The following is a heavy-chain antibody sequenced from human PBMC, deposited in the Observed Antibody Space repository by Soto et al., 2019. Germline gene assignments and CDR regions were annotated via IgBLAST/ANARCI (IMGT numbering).Heavy chain of an antibody. D-gene: IGHD6-6*01. CDR3: AKDTYKASSIAAPGAY. V-gene: IGHV3-30*18. J-gene: IGHJ4*02. Sequence: GGSLRLSCAASGFTFSSYGMHWVRQAPGKGLEWVAVISYDGSNKYYADSVKGRFTISRDNSKNTLYLQMNSLRAEDTAVYYCAKDTYKASSIAAPGAYWGQGTLVTVSS. CDR1: GFTFSSYG. CDR2: ISYDGSNK.